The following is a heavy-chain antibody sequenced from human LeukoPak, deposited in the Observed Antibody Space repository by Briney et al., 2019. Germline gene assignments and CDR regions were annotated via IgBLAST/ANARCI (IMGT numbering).Heavy chain of an antibody. CDR1: GGSFSGYY. CDR3: ARHSLSVGYWFDP. CDR2: INHSGST. J-gene: IGHJ5*02. V-gene: IGHV4-34*01. Sequence: PSETLSLTCAVYGGSFSGYYWSWIRQPPGKGMEWIGEINHSGSTNYNPSLKSRVTISVDTSKNQFSLKLSSVTAADTAVYYCARHSLSVGYWFDPWGQGTLVTVSS. D-gene: IGHD2-21*01.